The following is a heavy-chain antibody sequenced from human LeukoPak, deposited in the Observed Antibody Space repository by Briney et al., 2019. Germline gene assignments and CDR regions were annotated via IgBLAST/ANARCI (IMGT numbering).Heavy chain of an antibody. CDR3: ARVHYGMDV. CDR1: GYTFTSYD. J-gene: IGHJ6*02. CDR2: MNPNSGNT. V-gene: IGHV1-8*01. Sequence: GASVKVSCKASGYTFTSYDINWVRQATGQGLEWMGWMNPNSGNTGYAQKLQGRVTMTTDTSTSTAYMELRSLRSDDTAVYYCARVHYGMDVWGQGTTVTVSS.